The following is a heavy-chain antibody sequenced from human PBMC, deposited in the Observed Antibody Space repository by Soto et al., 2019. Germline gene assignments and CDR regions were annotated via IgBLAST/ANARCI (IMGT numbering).Heavy chain of an antibody. J-gene: IGHJ6*03. Sequence: ASVKVSCKASGYTFTGYYMHWVRQAPGQWLEWMGWINPNSGGTNYAQKFQGWVTMTRDTSISTAYMELSRLRSDDTAVYYCARGQLETNNYYYYYYMDVWGKGTTVTVSS. CDR1: GYTFTGYY. CDR2: INPNSGGT. V-gene: IGHV1-2*04. D-gene: IGHD1-1*01. CDR3: ARGQLETNNYYYYYYMDV.